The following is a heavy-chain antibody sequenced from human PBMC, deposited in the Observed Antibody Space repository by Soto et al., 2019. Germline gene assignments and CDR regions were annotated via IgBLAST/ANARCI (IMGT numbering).Heavy chain of an antibody. V-gene: IGHV3-48*02. J-gene: IGHJ4*02. CDR1: GCSLANYP. Sequence: GSLRLSCVASGCSLANYPMNWVRQTQGKGLEWISYSSPRGDTIYYADSAEGRFTISRDNARNSLSLHMSSLRDEDSALYYCAKGPHTNVGWPYYFESWGQGVPVNVSA. CDR2: SSPRGDTI. CDR3: AKGPHTNVGWPYYFES. D-gene: IGHD6-19*01.